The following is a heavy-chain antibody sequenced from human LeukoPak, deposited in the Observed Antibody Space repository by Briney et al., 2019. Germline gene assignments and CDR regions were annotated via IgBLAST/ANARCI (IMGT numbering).Heavy chain of an antibody. CDR2: VYYSGST. Sequence: SQTLSLTCTVSGGSISSGDYYWSWIRQPPGKGLEWLGYVYYSGSTYYNPSLKSRVTISVDTSKNQFSLKLSSVTAADTAVYYCARGGVRQLLHAFDIWGQGTMVTVSS. CDR1: GGSISSGDYY. CDR3: ARGGVRQLLHAFDI. D-gene: IGHD2-2*01. V-gene: IGHV4-30-4*08. J-gene: IGHJ3*02.